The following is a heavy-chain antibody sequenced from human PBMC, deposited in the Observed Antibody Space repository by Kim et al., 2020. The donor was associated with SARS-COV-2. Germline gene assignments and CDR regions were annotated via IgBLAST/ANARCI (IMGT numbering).Heavy chain of an antibody. CDR1: GFTFSSYS. J-gene: IGHJ6*02. D-gene: IGHD1-1*01. V-gene: IGHV3-48*02. CDR3: ANSPPEPSTTGTKYYYGMDV. CDR2: ISSSVGSI. Sequence: GGSLRLSCAASGFTFSSYSMNWVRQAPGKGLEWISYISSSVGSIYYADSVKGRFTISRDNAKNSLYLQMNSLRDEDTAVYYCANSPPEPSTTGTKYYYGMDVGGRGTTVTFSS.